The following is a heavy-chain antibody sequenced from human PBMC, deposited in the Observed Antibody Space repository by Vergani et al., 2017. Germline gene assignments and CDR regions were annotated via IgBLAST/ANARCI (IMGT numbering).Heavy chain of an antibody. Sequence: QVQLQESGPGLVKPSQTLSLTCTVSGGSISSGSYYWSWIRQPAGKGLEWSGRIYTSGSTNYNPSLKSRVTISVDTSKNQFSLKLSSVTAADTAVYYCARDGGIAVAGTTHFQHWGQGTLVTVSS. D-gene: IGHD6-19*01. CDR1: GGSISSGSYY. V-gene: IGHV4-61*02. CDR2: IYTSGST. J-gene: IGHJ1*01. CDR3: ARDGGIAVAGTTHFQH.